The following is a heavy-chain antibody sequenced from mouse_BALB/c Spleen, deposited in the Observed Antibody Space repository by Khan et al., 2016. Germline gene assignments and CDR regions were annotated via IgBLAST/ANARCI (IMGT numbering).Heavy chain of an antibody. CDR2: INPDSSTI. CDR1: GFDFSRYW. V-gene: IGHV4-1*02. Sequence: EVKLLESGGGLVQPGGSLKLSCAASGFDFSRYWMSWVRQAPGKGLEWIGEINPDSSTINYTPSLKDKFIIPRDNAKHPLHLQISKVRSADTALYYCASTVWYFDVWGAGTTVTVSS. CDR3: ASTVWYFDV. J-gene: IGHJ1*01.